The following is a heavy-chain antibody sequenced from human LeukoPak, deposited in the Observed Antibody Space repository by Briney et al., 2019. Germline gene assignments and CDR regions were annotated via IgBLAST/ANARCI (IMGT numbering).Heavy chain of an antibody. CDR1: GDSISSYY. D-gene: IGHD2/OR15-2a*01. CDR2: IYTSGST. CDR3: ARDRISAVVAAFDI. V-gene: IGHV4-4*07. J-gene: IGHJ3*02. Sequence: PSETLSLTCSVSGDSISSYYWSWIRQPAGKGLEWIGRIYTSGSTNYNPSLKSRVTMSVDTSKNQISLKLTSVTAADTAVYYCARDRISAVVAAFDIWGQGTMVTVSS.